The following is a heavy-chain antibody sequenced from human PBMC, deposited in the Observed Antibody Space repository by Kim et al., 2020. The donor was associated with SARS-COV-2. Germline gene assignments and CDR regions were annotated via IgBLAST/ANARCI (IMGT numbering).Heavy chain of an antibody. D-gene: IGHD3-3*01. Sequence: GGSLRLSCAASGFTFSNAWMSWVRQAPGKGLEWVGRIKSKTDGGTTDYAAPVKGRFTISRDDSKNTLYLQMNSLKTEDTAVYYSTTARGGEWLAPDYWGQGTLVTVSS. CDR2: IKSKTDGGTT. CDR3: TTARGGEWLAPDY. J-gene: IGHJ4*02. CDR1: GFTFSNAW. V-gene: IGHV3-15*01.